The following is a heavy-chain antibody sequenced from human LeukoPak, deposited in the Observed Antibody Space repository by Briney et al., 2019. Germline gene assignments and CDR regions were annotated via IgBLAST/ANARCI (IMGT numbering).Heavy chain of an antibody. V-gene: IGHV3-21*01. CDR2: ISSSSSYI. CDR1: GFTFSSYS. CDR3: AREYYYGSGSYYY. J-gene: IGHJ4*02. Sequence: PGESLRLSCAASGFTFSSYSMNWVRQAPGKGLEWVSSISSSSSYINYADSVKGRFTISRDNAKNSLYLQMNNLRAEDTAVYYCAREYYYGSGSYYYWGQGTLVTVSS. D-gene: IGHD3-10*01.